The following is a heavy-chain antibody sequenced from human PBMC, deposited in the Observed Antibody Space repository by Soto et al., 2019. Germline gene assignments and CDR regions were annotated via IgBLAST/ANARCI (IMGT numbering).Heavy chain of an antibody. CDR2: AHHSGRT. Sequence: QVQLQESGPGLVKPSGTLSLTCTVSGGSMSSSNWWNWVRQPPGKGLEWIGEAHHSGRTNYNPSLKSRVTISVDKSKNHFSLKLSSVTAADTAVFYCARSEAMVLDYWGQGTLVTVSS. J-gene: IGHJ4*02. CDR1: GGSMSSSNW. D-gene: IGHD5-18*01. V-gene: IGHV4-4*02. CDR3: ARSEAMVLDY.